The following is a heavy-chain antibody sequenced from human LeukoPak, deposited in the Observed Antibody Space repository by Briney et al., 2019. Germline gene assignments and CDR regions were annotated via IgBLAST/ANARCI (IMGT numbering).Heavy chain of an antibody. CDR2: ISAYNGNT. CDR3: ASLGITMVRGVTGI. D-gene: IGHD3-10*01. V-gene: IGHV1-18*01. CDR1: GYTFTSYG. J-gene: IGHJ3*02. Sequence: ASVKVSCKASGYTFTSYGISWVRQAPGQGLEWMGWISAYNGNTNYAQKLQGRVTMTTDTSTSTAYMELRSLRSDDTAVYYCASLGITMVRGVTGIWGQGTMVTVSS.